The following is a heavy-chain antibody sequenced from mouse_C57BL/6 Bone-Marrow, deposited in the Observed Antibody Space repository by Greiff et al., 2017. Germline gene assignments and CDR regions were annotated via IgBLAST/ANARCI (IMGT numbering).Heavy chain of an antibody. CDR3: ARTYYDYDDAMYY. D-gene: IGHD2-4*01. V-gene: IGHV5-12*01. CDR2: ISNGGGST. Sequence: EVKLVESGGGLVQPGGSLKLSCAASGFTFSDYYMYWVRQTPEKGLEWVAYISNGGGSTYYPDTVKGRFTISRDNAKNTLYLQMSRLKSEDKAMYYCARTYYDYDDAMYYWGQGTSVTVSS. J-gene: IGHJ4*01. CDR1: GFTFSDYY.